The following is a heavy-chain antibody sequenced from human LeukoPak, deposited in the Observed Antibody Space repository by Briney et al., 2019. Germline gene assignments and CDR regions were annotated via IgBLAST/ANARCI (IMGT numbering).Heavy chain of an antibody. CDR3: ARGKESSSWYFATRYFDY. D-gene: IGHD6-13*01. CDR2: IYYSGST. Sequence: PSETLSLTCTVSGGSISSYYWSWIRQPPGKGLEWIGYIYYSGSTNYNPSLKSRVTISVDTSKNQFSLKLSSVTAADTAVYYCARGKESSSWYFATRYFDYWGQGTLVTVSS. J-gene: IGHJ4*02. V-gene: IGHV4-59*12. CDR1: GGSISSYY.